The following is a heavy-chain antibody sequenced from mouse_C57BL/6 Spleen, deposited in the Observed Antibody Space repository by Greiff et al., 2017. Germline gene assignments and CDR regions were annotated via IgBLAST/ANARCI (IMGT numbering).Heavy chain of an antibody. Sequence: EVKLVESGPELVKPGASVKISCKASGYSFTGYYMNWVKQSPEKSLEWIGEINPSTGGTTYNQKFKAKATLTVDKSSSTAYMQLKSLTSEDSAVXYCARSGYSNYEAWFAYWGQGTLVTVSA. CDR1: GYSFTGYY. CDR2: INPSTGGT. CDR3: ARSGYSNYEAWFAY. V-gene: IGHV1-42*01. D-gene: IGHD2-5*01. J-gene: IGHJ3*01.